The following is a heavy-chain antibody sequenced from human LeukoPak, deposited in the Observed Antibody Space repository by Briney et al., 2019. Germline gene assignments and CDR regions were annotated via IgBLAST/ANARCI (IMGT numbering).Heavy chain of an antibody. J-gene: IGHJ4*02. D-gene: IGHD2-8*01. CDR1: GFTFSSYR. CDR2: ISSSSSSTI. Sequence: GGSLRLSCAASGFTFSSYRMNWVRQAPGKGLEWVSYISSSSSSTIYYADSVKGRFTISRDNAKNSLYLQMNSLRAEDTAVYYCARLRERDIVLMVYASDSGLDYWGQGTLVTVSS. V-gene: IGHV3-48*01. CDR3: ARLRERDIVLMVYASDSGLDY.